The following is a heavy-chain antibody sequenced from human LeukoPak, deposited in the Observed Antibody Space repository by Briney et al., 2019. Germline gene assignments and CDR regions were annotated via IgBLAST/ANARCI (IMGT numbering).Heavy chain of an antibody. J-gene: IGHJ4*02. D-gene: IGHD3-3*01. CDR3: ARGGRAFWSGYLDY. Sequence: PSETLSLTCAVYGESLNSYYWSWIRQPPGKGLEWIGEIYESGSTNYNPSLKSRVTMSVDTSKNQFSLKLSSVTAADTAVYYCARGGRAFWSGYLDYWGQGTLVTVSS. V-gene: IGHV4-34*01. CDR1: GESLNSYY. CDR2: IYESGST.